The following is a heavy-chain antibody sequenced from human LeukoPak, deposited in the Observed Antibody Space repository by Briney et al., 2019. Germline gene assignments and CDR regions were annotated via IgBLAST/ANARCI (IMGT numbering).Heavy chain of an antibody. Sequence: SETLSLTCTVSGGSIRNYYWSWIRQPPGKGLELIGYIYYSGSTNYNPSLKSRVTMSVDTSKNQSSLKVNSVTAADTAVYYCAREYISSSFFDYWGQGTLVTVSS. CDR1: GGSIRNYY. D-gene: IGHD6-6*01. CDR3: AREYISSSFFDY. V-gene: IGHV4-59*12. J-gene: IGHJ4*02. CDR2: IYYSGST.